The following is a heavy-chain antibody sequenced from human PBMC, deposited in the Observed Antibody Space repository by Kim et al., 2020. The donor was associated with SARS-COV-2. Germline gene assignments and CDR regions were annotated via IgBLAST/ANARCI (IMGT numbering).Heavy chain of an antibody. D-gene: IGHD6-13*01. CDR3: ARRRVIAAAGYYYGMDV. V-gene: IGHV4-59*08. J-gene: IGHJ6*02. CDR1: GGSISSYY. Sequence: SETLSLTCTVSGGSISSYYWSWIRQPPGKGLEWIGYIYYSGSTNYNPSLKSRVTISVDTSKNQFSLKLSSVTAADTAVYYCARRRVIAAAGYYYGMDVWGQGTTVTVSS. CDR2: IYYSGST.